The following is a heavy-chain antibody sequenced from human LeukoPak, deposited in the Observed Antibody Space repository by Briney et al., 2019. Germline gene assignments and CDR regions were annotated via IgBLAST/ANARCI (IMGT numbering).Heavy chain of an antibody. CDR3: ARGGYFFDY. Sequence: GGSLRLSCAASGFTFSRYWMTWVRQAPGKGLEWVANIKQDGSEKYYVDSVKGRFTISRDNAKNSLYLQMNGLRAEDTAVYYCARGGYFFDYWGQGTLVTVSS. CDR2: IKQDGSEK. V-gene: IGHV3-7*05. CDR1: GFTFSRYW. J-gene: IGHJ4*02.